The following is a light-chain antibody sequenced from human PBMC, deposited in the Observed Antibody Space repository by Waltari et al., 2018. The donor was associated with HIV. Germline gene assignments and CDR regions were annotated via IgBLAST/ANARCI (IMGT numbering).Light chain of an antibody. CDR1: SGDIGRYDP. V-gene: IGLV2-23*01. CDR2: EVD. CDR3: SSYADTYTLL. Sequence: HSALTQPASVSASPGQSITISCTGTSGDIGRYDPVPWFQPDPDKAPRLIIYEVDKRPSVVSHRFSGSKSGSTASLTISGLQPEDESHYYCSSYADTYTLLFGGGTKLTVL. J-gene: IGLJ2*01.